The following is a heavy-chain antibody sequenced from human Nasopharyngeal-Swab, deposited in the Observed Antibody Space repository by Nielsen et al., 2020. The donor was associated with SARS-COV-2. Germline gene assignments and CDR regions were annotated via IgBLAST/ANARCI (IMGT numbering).Heavy chain of an antibody. CDR2: IYTSGST. J-gene: IGHJ6*02. Sequence: SETLSLTCAVYGGSFSSYYWSWIRQPAGKGLEWIGRIYTSGSTNYSPSLKSRVTMSVDTSKNQFSLKLSSVTAADTAVYYCARGGSYFTSGMDVWGQGTTVTVSS. V-gene: IGHV4-59*10. CDR1: GGSFSSYY. D-gene: IGHD1-26*01. CDR3: ARGGSYFTSGMDV.